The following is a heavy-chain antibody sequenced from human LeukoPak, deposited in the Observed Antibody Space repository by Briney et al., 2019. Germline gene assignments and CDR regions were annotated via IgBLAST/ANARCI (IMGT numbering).Heavy chain of an antibody. J-gene: IGHJ4*02. CDR3: ARDRGTWNDDGFDY. V-gene: IGHV4-59*12. CDR2: IYYSGST. CDR1: GGSISSYY. Sequence: PSETLSLTCTVSGGSISSYYWGWIRQPPGKGLGWVGYIYYSGSTNYNPSLKSRVPISVDTSKNQFSRKLSSVTAADTAVYYGARDRGTWNDDGFDYWGQGTLVTVSS. D-gene: IGHD1-1*01.